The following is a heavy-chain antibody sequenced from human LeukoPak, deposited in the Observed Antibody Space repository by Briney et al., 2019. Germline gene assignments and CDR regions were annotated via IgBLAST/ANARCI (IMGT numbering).Heavy chain of an antibody. V-gene: IGHV3-48*03. CDR1: GFTFSSYE. CDR3: ARVYYDILTGYRLVDY. D-gene: IGHD3-9*01. J-gene: IGHJ4*02. Sequence: GGPLRLSCAASGFTFSSYEMNWVRQAPGKGLEWVSYISSSGSTIYYADSVKGRFTISRDNAKNSLYLQMNSLRAEDTAVYYCARVYYDILTGYRLVDYWGQGTLVTVSS. CDR2: ISSSGSTI.